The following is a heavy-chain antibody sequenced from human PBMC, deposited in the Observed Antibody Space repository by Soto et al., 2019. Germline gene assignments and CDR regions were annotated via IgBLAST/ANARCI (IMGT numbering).Heavy chain of an antibody. CDR1: GFTFSSYG. CDR3: ARSGDNYNVLDY. J-gene: IGHJ4*02. D-gene: IGHD3-10*02. V-gene: IGHV3-23*01. Sequence: EVQLLESGGGLVQPGGSLRLSCAASGFTFSSYGMSWVRQAPGKGLEWVSTVGGRDSSTSYADSVKGRFTISRDNAKNSLYLEINSLRGEDTAIYYCARSGDNYNVLDYWGQGTPVTVSS. CDR2: VGGRDSST.